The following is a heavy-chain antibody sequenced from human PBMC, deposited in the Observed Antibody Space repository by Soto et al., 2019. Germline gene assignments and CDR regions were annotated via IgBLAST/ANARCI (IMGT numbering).Heavy chain of an antibody. CDR2: INHSGSA. CDR3: ARGLITGSQNGGGCYYFDP. J-gene: IGHJ4*02. Sequence: ASETLSLTCDVYGGSFSGYIWTWIRQTPGKGLQWIGQINHSGSANYNPSLKSRVTVSVHTCNSQLSLELSSVTAADTAVYYCARGLITGSQNGGGCYYFDPWGQGTQVTVSS. V-gene: IGHV4-34*01. D-gene: IGHD3-10*01. CDR1: GGSFSGYI.